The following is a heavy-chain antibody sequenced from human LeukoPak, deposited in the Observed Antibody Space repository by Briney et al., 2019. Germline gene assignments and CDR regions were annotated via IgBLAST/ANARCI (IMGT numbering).Heavy chain of an antibody. CDR1: GDSISSYY. J-gene: IGHJ3*02. D-gene: IGHD5-18*01. CDR2: IYYSGST. CDR3: AGGGYSYGYGTGLDAFDI. V-gene: IGHV4-59*12. Sequence: PSETLSLTCTVSGDSISSYYWSWIRQPPGKGLEWNGYIYYSGSTNYNPSLKSRVTISVDTSKNQFSLKLSSVTAADTAVYYCAGGGYSYGYGTGLDAFDIWGQGTMVTVSS.